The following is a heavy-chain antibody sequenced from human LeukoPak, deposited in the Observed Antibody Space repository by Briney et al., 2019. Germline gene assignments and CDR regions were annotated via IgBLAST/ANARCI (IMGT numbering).Heavy chain of an antibody. J-gene: IGHJ3*02. V-gene: IGHV1-18*01. D-gene: IGHD6-6*01. Sequence: GASVKVSCKASGYTFTSYGISWVRQAPGQGLEWMGWISAYNGNTNYAQKLQGRVTMTTDTSTSTAYMELRSLRSDDTAVYYCASSTISSSVSRDAFDIWGQGTMVTVSS. CDR3: ASSTISSSVSRDAFDI. CDR2: ISAYNGNT. CDR1: GYTFTSYG.